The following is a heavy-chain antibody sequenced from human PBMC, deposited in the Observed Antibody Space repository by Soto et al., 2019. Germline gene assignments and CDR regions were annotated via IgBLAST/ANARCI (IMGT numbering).Heavy chain of an antibody. D-gene: IGHD3-3*01. J-gene: IGHJ6*02. CDR2: IYYSVST. CDR3: ARGRRRFLEWYRAPYGMDV. CDR1: GGSVSSGSYY. Sequence: PSETLSLTCTVSGGSVSSGSYYWSWIRQPPGKGLEWIGYIYYSVSTNYNPSLKSRVTISVDTSKNQFSLKLSSVTAADTAVYYCARGRRRFLEWYRAPYGMDVWGQGTTVTVSS. V-gene: IGHV4-61*01.